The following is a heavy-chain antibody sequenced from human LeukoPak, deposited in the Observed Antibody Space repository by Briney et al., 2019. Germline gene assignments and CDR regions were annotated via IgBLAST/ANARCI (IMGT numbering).Heavy chain of an antibody. Sequence: ASVKVSCKASGYTFTSYGISWVRQAPGQGLEWMGWMNPNSGNTGYAQKFQGRVTMTRNTSISTAYMELSSLRSEDTAVYYCASIPIAAAGSFDYWGQGTLVTVSS. CDR1: GYTFTSYG. V-gene: IGHV1-8*02. CDR3: ASIPIAAAGSFDY. D-gene: IGHD6-13*01. J-gene: IGHJ4*02. CDR2: MNPNSGNT.